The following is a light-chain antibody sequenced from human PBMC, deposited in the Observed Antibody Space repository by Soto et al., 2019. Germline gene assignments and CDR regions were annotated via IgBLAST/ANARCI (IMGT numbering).Light chain of an antibody. Sequence: QFALTQPASVSGSLGQSITISCTGSSSDVGTYYFVSWYQQHPGKVPKLMIYEGTKRPSGVSDRFSGSKSGNTASMTISGLQAEDEANYYCCSYAGNNIFVFGTGTKLTVL. CDR3: CSYAGNNIFV. J-gene: IGLJ1*01. V-gene: IGLV2-23*01. CDR1: SSDVGTYYF. CDR2: EGT.